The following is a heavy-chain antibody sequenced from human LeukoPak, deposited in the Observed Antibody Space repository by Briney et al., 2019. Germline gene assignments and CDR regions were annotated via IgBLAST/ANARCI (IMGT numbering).Heavy chain of an antibody. Sequence: GGSLRLSCAASGFTFSSFSMSWVRQAPGKGLEWVANIKQDVSQKYYVDSVQGRFTISRDNAKNSLYLQMNSLRAEDTAVYYCAATAVSQEFDYWGQGTLVTVSS. CDR3: AATAVSQEFDY. CDR1: GFTFSSFS. V-gene: IGHV3-7*01. CDR2: IKQDVSQK. J-gene: IGHJ4*02. D-gene: IGHD1-26*01.